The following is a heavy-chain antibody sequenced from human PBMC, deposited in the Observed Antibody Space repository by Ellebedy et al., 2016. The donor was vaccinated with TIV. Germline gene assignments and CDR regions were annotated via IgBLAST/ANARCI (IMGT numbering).Heavy chain of an antibody. J-gene: IGHJ4*02. CDR2: ISGDASET. CDR1: GFTSSNYA. Sequence: PGGSLRLSCATSGFTSSNYAMSWVRQAPGEGLERVSAISGDASETYYADSVRGRFTISRDNSKDTLYLQMNSLRAEDTAVYYCAKEQGHGLPFDYWGQGALVSVSS. V-gene: IGHV3-23*01. CDR3: AKEQGHGLPFDY. D-gene: IGHD2-8*01.